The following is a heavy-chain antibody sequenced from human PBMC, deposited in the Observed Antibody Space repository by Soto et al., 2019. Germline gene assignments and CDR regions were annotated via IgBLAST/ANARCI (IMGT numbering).Heavy chain of an antibody. Sequence: SETLSLTCTVSGGSISSGDYYWSWIRQPPGKGLEWIGYIYYSGSTYYNPSLKSRVTISVDTSKNQFSLKLSSVTAADTAVYYCARGPTYQLRFFDYWGQGTLVTVSS. CDR1: GGSISSGDYY. V-gene: IGHV4-30-4*01. CDR2: IYYSGST. D-gene: IGHD2-2*01. CDR3: ARGPTYQLRFFDY. J-gene: IGHJ4*02.